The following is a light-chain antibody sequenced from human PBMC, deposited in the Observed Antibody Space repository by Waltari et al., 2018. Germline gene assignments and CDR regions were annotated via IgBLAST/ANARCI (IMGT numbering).Light chain of an antibody. Sequence: QLVLTQSPSASASLGASVKLTCTLTGEYSAYAIAWHQLQPEKGPRCLMNVNSDGGHEKADGIPERFSGSSAGAERYLIISRLQSDDEADYFCQTWGMNIQVFGGGTRLTVL. J-gene: IGLJ3*02. CDR2: VNSDGGH. V-gene: IGLV4-69*01. CDR3: QTWGMNIQV. CDR1: GEYSAYA.